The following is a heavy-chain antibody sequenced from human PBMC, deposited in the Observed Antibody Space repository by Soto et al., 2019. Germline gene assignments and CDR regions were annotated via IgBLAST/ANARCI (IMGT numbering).Heavy chain of an antibody. J-gene: IGHJ4*02. CDR3: ARDRECSGGTCYNYFDY. CDR1: GGSIISGGYY. CDR2: IYYSGST. V-gene: IGHV4-31*03. Sequence: LSLTFTVSGGSIISGGYYWSWIRQHPGKGLEWIGYIYYSGSTYYNPSLKSRVTISVDTSKNQLSLKLSSVTAADTAVYYCARDRECSGGTCYNYFDYWGQGTLVNVSS. D-gene: IGHD2-15*01.